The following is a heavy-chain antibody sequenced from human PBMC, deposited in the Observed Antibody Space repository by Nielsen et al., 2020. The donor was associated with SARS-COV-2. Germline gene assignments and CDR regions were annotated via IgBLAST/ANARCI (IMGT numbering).Heavy chain of an antibody. Sequence: SLKISCAASGFTFDDYAMHWVRQAPGKGLEWVSGISWNSGSIGYADSVKGRFTISRDNAKNSLYLQMNSLRAEDTAVYYCASQPVGGDAFDIWGQGTMVTVSS. J-gene: IGHJ3*02. CDR3: ASQPVGGDAFDI. D-gene: IGHD1-26*01. CDR1: GFTFDDYA. V-gene: IGHV3-9*01. CDR2: ISWNSGSI.